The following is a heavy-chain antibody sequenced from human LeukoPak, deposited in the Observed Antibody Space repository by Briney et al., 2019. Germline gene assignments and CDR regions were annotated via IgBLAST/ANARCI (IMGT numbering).Heavy chain of an antibody. D-gene: IGHD2-2*01. CDR1: GGTFSSYA. V-gene: IGHV1-2*02. CDR3: AKEGVVPAAGYYYYYMDV. J-gene: IGHJ6*03. CDR2: INPNSGGT. Sequence: ASVKVSCKASGGTFSSYAISWVRQAPGQGLEWMAWINPNSGGTNYAQKFQGRVTMTRDTSISTAYMELSRLRSDDTAVYYCAKEGVVPAAGYYYYYMDVWGKGTTVTVSS.